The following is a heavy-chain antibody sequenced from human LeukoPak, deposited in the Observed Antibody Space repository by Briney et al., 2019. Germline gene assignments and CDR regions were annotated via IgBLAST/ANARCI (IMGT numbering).Heavy chain of an antibody. CDR1: GFTFSSYA. V-gene: IGHV3-23*01. Sequence: GGSLRLSCAASGFTFSSYAMSWVRQAPGKGLEWVSAISGSGGSTYYADSVKGRFTISRDNSKNTLYLQMNSLRAEDTAVYYCARDVVAAAGKSYYYYGMDVWGQGTTVTVSS. D-gene: IGHD6-13*01. J-gene: IGHJ6*02. CDR2: ISGSGGST. CDR3: ARDVVAAAGKSYYYYGMDV.